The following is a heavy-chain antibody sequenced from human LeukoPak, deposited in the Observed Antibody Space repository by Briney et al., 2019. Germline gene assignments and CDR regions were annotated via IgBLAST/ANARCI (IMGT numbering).Heavy chain of an antibody. Sequence: ASVKVSCKASGYTFTSYGISWVRQAPGQGLEWMGWISAYNGNTNYAQKLQGRVTMATDTSTSTAYMELRSLRSDDTAVYYCARDSLRYFDWLLSVGTDAFDIWGQGTMVTVSS. V-gene: IGHV1-18*01. CDR1: GYTFTSYG. CDR2: ISAYNGNT. CDR3: ARDSLRYFDWLLSVGTDAFDI. J-gene: IGHJ3*02. D-gene: IGHD3-9*01.